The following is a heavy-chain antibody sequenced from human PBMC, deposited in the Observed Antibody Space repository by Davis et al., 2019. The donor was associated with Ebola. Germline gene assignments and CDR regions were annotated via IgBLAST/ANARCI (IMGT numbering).Heavy chain of an antibody. D-gene: IGHD3-9*01. CDR1: GFTFSSYA. V-gene: IGHV3-7*01. J-gene: IGHJ4*02. CDR2: IKQDGSEK. Sequence: GGSLRLSCAASGFTFSSYAMSWVRQAPGKGLEWVANIKQDGSEKYYVDSVKGRFTISRDNAKNSLYLQMNSLRAEDTAVYYCARGDILTGYHRVFDYWGQGTLVTVSS. CDR3: ARGDILTGYHRVFDY.